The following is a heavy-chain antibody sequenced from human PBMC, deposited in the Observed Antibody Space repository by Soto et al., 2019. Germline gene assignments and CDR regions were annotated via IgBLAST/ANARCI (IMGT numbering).Heavy chain of an antibody. D-gene: IGHD2-2*01. J-gene: IGHJ5*02. CDR2: INPDNGNT. V-gene: IGHV1-3*01. CDR3: ARGMATGQHDT. Sequence: GASVKVSCKASGYTFTRYTMNWVRQAPGQRLEWMGWINPDNGNTKSSQKFQDRVIITRDTSASTAYMDLSSLRSEDTAVYYCARGMATGQHDTWGQGTLVTVSA. CDR1: GYTFTRYT.